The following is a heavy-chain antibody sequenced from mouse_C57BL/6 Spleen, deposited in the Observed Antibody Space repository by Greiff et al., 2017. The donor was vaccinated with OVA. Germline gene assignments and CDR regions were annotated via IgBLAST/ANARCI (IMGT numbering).Heavy chain of an antibody. V-gene: IGHV10-1*01. CDR1: GFSFNTYA. J-gene: IGHJ2*01. CDR3: VRHGDGSSPFDY. Sequence: EVKLMESGGGLVQPKGSLKLSCAASGFSFNTYAMNWVRQAPGKGLEWVARIRSKSNNYATYYADSVKDRFTISRDDSESMLYLQMNNLKTEDTAMYYCVRHGDGSSPFDYWGQGTTLTVSS. CDR2: IRSKSNNYAT. D-gene: IGHD1-1*01.